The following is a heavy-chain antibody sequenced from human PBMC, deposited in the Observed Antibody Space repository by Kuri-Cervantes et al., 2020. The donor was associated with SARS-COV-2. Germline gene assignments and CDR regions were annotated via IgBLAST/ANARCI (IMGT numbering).Heavy chain of an antibody. CDR3: ASRRGFLAYNDAFDI. V-gene: IGHV1-8*03. Sequence: ASVKVSCKASGYTLTSYDINWVRQATGQGLEWMGWMNPNSGNTGYAQKFQGRVTITRNTSISTAYMELSSLRSEDTAVYYCASRRGFLAYNDAFDIWGQGTMVTVSS. CDR2: MNPNSGNT. CDR1: GYTLTSYD. D-gene: IGHD3-3*01. J-gene: IGHJ3*02.